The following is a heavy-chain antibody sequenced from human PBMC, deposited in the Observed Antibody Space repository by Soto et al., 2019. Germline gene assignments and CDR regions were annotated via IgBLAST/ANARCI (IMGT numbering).Heavy chain of an antibody. CDR1: GDSITSYY. J-gene: IGHJ4*02. CDR2: IYYSGST. D-gene: IGHD6-13*01. CDR3: ARDFSRGSQLIAAAGTYYFDY. V-gene: IGHV4-59*12. Sequence: SETLSLTCTVPGDSITSYYWSWIRQSPGKGLEWIGYIYYSGSTYYNPSLESRVTISVDTSKNQFSLKLTSVTAADTAVYYCARDFSRGSQLIAAAGTYYFDYWGQGTLVTVSS.